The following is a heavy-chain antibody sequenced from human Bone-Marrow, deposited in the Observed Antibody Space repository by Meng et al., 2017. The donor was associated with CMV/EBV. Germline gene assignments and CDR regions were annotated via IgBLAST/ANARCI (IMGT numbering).Heavy chain of an antibody. CDR3: ARAKDCSSTTCYGDY. CDR1: GFTFSTYP. Sequence: GGSLRLSCAASGFTFSTYPMIWVRQAPGKGLEWVSSISSSSYYIFYGDSVKGRFTVSRDNAMNSLFLQMNSLRAEDTAVYYCARAKDCSSTTCYGDYWGQGTLVTVSS. J-gene: IGHJ4*02. D-gene: IGHD2-2*01. V-gene: IGHV3-21*01. CDR2: ISSSSYYI.